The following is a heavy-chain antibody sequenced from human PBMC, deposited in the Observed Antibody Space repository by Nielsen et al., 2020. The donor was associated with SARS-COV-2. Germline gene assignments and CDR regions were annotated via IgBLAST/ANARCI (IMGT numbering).Heavy chain of an antibody. D-gene: IGHD3-22*01. V-gene: IGHV4-34*01. CDR2: INHSGST. CDR3: AREGADSSGYLDWFDP. Sequence: SETLSLTCTVSGGSISSYYWSWIRQSPGKGLEWIGEINHSGSTNYNPSLRSRVTISIDTPKNQFSLKLSSVTAADTAVYYCAREGADSSGYLDWFDPWGQGTLVTVSS. J-gene: IGHJ5*02. CDR1: GGSISSYY.